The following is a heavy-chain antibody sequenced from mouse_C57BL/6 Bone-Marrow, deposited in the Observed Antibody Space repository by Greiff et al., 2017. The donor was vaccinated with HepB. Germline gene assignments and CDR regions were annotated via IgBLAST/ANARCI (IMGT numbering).Heavy chain of an antibody. D-gene: IGHD2-4*01. CDR2: IRSKSNNYAT. CDR3: VRQGYDYGSY. CDR1: GFSFNTYA. Sequence: EVQVVESGGGLVQPKGSLKLSCAASGFSFNTYAMNWVRQAPGKGLEWVARIRSKSNNYATYYADSVKDRFTISRDDSESMLYLQMNNLKTEDTAMYYCVRQGYDYGSYWGQGTLVTVSA. V-gene: IGHV10-1*01. J-gene: IGHJ3*01.